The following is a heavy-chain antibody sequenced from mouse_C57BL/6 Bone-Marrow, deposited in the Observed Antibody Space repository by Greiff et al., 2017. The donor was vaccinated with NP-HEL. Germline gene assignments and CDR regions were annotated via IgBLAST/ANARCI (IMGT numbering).Heavy chain of an antibody. CDR2: IYPRSGNT. CDR3: ARREDYSKGFAY. V-gene: IGHV1-81*01. Sequence: QVQLQQSGAELARPGASVKLSCKASGYTFTSYGISWVKQRTGQGLEWIGEIYPRSGNTYYIEKFKGKATLTADKSSSTAYMELRSLTSEDSAVYFCARREDYSKGFAYWGQGTLVTVSA. J-gene: IGHJ3*01. CDR1: GYTFTSYG. D-gene: IGHD2-5*01.